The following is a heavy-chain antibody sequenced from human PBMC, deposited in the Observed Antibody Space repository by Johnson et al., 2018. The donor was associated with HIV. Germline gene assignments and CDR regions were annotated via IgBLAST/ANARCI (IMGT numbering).Heavy chain of an antibody. CDR1: GFTFSSYW. D-gene: IGHD1-26*01. CDR2: IKQDGSEK. Sequence: VQLVESGGGLVQPGGSLRLSCAASGFTFSSYWMSWVRQAPGKGLEWVANIKQDGSEKHYEDSVKGRFTISRDNSKNTLYLQMNSLRAEDTAVYFCARAGYYVGAFDIWGQGTMVTVSS. CDR3: ARAGYYVGAFDI. J-gene: IGHJ3*02. V-gene: IGHV3-7*04.